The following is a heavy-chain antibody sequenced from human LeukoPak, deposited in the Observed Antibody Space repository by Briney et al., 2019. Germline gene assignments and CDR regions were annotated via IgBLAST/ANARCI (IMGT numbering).Heavy chain of an antibody. CDR1: GGSISSSSYY. CDR3: ARGSSPRPRADY. J-gene: IGHJ4*02. D-gene: IGHD6-6*01. V-gene: IGHV4-39*07. CDR2: INHSGST. Sequence: SETLSLTCTVSGGSISSSSYYWGWIRQPPGKGLEWIGEINHSGSTNYNPSLKSRVTISVDTSKNQFSLKLSSVTAADTAVYYCARGSSPRPRADYWGQGTLVTVSS.